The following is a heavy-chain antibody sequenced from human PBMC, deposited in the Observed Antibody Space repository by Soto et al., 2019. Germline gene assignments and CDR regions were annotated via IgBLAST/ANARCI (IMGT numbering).Heavy chain of an antibody. J-gene: IGHJ5*02. CDR1: GGSISSGGYY. CDR2: IYYSGST. Sequence: PSETLSLTCTVSGGSISSGGYYWSWIRQHPGKGLEWIGYIYYSGSTYYNPSLKSRVTISVDTSKNQFSLKLSSVTAADTAVYYCARFSDFWSGYYSYNWFDPWGRGTLVTVSS. D-gene: IGHD3-3*01. V-gene: IGHV4-31*03. CDR3: ARFSDFWSGYYSYNWFDP.